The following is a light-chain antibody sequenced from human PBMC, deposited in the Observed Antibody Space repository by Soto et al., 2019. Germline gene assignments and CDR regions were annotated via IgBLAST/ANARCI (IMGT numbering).Light chain of an antibody. CDR3: SSYARPTFYA. Sequence: QSALTQPASVSGSPGQSITISCTGTSSDVGGHNYVSWYQQHPGKAPKLMIYEVSNRPSGVSNRFSGSKSGNTASLTISGLQTEDEADYYCSSYARPTFYAFATGTKLTVL. J-gene: IGLJ1*01. CDR2: EVS. V-gene: IGLV2-14*01. CDR1: SSDVGGHNY.